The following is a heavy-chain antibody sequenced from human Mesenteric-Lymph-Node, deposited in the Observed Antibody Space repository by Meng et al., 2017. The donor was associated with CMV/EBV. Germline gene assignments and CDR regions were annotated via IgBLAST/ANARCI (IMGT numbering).Heavy chain of an antibody. CDR2: ISWDGIIT. CDR1: GFTFDDYA. Sequence: GGSLRLSCAASGFTFDDYAMHWVRQAPGKGLEWVSLISWDGIITYYADSVRGRITISRDNSKNSLYLQMNSLRAEDTALYYCARGDSSSFRPHFDYWGRGTLVTVSS. D-gene: IGHD6-6*01. V-gene: IGHV3-43D*03. J-gene: IGHJ4*02. CDR3: ARGDSSSFRPHFDY.